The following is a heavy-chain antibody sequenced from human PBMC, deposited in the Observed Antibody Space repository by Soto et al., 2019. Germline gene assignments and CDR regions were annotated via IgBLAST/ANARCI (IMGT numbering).Heavy chain of an antibody. CDR1: GGTFSSYA. D-gene: IGHD3-16*01. Sequence: QVQLVQSGAEVKKPGSSVKVSCKASGGTFSSYAISWVRQAPGQGLEWMGGIIPIFGTANDAQKFQGRVTIPADESTSTAYIELSSLRSEDTAVYYCAREPEYDDYVWGSGPRGFDPWGQGTLVTVSS. J-gene: IGHJ5*02. V-gene: IGHV1-69*01. CDR2: IIPIFGTA. CDR3: AREPEYDDYVWGSGPRGFDP.